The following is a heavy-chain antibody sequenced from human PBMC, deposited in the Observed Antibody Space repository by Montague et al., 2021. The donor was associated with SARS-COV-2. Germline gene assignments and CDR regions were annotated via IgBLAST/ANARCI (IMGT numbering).Heavy chain of an antibody. CDR1: GGSITDYY. J-gene: IGHJ4*02. V-gene: IGHV4-34*01. CDR2: INHRGTS. CDR3: ARGRQHFNMIVVVMTGGEYYFDX. D-gene: IGHD3-22*01. Sequence: SETLSLTCAVYGGSITDYYWSWTRQPPGKGLEWIGEINHRGTSNYNPSLKSRVSISVDTSKNQFSLYLGSVTAADTAVYYCARGRQHFNMIVVVMTGGEYYFDXWAQGTLVTVSS.